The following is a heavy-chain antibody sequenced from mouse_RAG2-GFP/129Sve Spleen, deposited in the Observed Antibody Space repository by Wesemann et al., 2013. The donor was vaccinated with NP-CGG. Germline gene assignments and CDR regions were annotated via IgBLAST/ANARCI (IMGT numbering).Heavy chain of an antibody. D-gene: IGHD4-1*01. V-gene: IGHV1-26*01. CDR2: NGAT. CDR3: ATNWDVGY. Sequence: NGATSYNQNFKDKASLTVDKSSSTAYMELHSLTSEDSAVYYCATNWDVGYWGQGTTLTVSS. J-gene: IGHJ2*01.